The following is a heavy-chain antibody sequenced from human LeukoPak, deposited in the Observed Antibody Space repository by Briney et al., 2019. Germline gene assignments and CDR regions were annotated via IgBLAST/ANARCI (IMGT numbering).Heavy chain of an antibody. J-gene: IGHJ4*02. CDR3: ARGTSAEQWLVADFDY. CDR1: GFTFSSYE. V-gene: IGHV3-74*01. CDR2: INSDGSST. D-gene: IGHD6-19*01. Sequence: GGSLRLSCAASGFTFSSYEMNWVRQAPGKGLVWVSRINSDGSSTSYADSVKGRFTISRDNAKNTLYLQMNSLRAEDTAVYYCARGTSAEQWLVADFDYWGQGTLVTVSS.